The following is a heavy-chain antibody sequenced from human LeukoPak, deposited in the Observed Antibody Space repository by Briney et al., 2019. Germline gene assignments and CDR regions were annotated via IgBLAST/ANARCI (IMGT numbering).Heavy chain of an antibody. Sequence: TLSLTCTVSGGSISSGGYYWRWIRQHPGTGLEWIGYIYYSGSTYYNPSLKSRVTISVDTSKNQFSLKLSSVTAADTAVYYCARMYSSRTSGTPSNAFDIWGQGTMVTVSS. CDR2: IYYSGST. J-gene: IGHJ3*02. CDR3: ARMYSSRTSGTPSNAFDI. D-gene: IGHD6-13*01. CDR1: GGSISSGGYY. V-gene: IGHV4-31*03.